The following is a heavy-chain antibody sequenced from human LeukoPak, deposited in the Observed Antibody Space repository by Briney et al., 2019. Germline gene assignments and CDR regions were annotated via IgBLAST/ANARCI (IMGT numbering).Heavy chain of an antibody. CDR1: GFTFSSYA. CDR3: ARGNRDYIPNCFDP. Sequence: PGGSLRLSCAASGFTFSSYAMSWVRQAPGKGLEWVSGISGSGGNTYYADSVKGRFTISRDSSYNTLYLQMSSLRADDTALYYCARGNRDYIPNCFDPWGQGTLVTVSS. D-gene: IGHD4-11*01. J-gene: IGHJ5*02. V-gene: IGHV3-23*01. CDR2: ISGSGGNT.